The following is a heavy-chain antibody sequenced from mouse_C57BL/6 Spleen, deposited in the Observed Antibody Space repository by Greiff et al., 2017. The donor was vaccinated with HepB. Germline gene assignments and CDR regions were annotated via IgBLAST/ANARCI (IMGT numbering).Heavy chain of an antibody. CDR2: IDPNSGGT. Sequence: QVQLQQPGAELVKPGASVKLSCKASGYTFTSYWMHWVKQRPGRGLEWIGRIDPNSGGTKYNEKFKSKATLTVDKPSSTAYMQLSSLTSEDSAVCYWARGGVYYDYDERDFDVWGTGTTVTVSS. CDR1: GYTFTSYW. J-gene: IGHJ1*03. D-gene: IGHD2-4*01. V-gene: IGHV1-72*01. CDR3: ARGGVYYDYDERDFDV.